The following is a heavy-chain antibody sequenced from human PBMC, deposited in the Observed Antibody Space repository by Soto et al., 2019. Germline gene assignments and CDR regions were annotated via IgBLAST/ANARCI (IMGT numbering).Heavy chain of an antibody. D-gene: IGHD6-13*01. V-gene: IGHV1-69*01. CDR2: IIPIFGTA. CDR1: GGTFSSYA. Sequence: QVQLVQSGAEVKKPGSSVKVSCKASGGTFSSYAISWVRQAPGQGLEWMGGIIPIFGTANYAQKFQGRVMITAVEVTSTSYRELSSLRYEDTAMYYCERTTQKPGIAAAGNWLAPSGQGTLVTVSS. J-gene: IGHJ5*02. CDR3: ERTTQKPGIAAAGNWLAP.